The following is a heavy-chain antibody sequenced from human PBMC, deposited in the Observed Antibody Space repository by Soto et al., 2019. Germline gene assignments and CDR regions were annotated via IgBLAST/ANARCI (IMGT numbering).Heavy chain of an antibody. V-gene: IGHV6-1*01. Sequence: SQTLSLTCAISGDSVSSNSAAWNWIRQSPSRGLEWLGRTYYRSKWYNDYAVSVKSRITIKPDTSKNQFSLQLNSVTPEDTAVYYCARDREQLWPYYYYYGMDVWGQGTTVTVSS. D-gene: IGHD5-18*01. CDR1: GDSVSSNSAA. J-gene: IGHJ6*02. CDR2: TYYRSKWYN. CDR3: ARDREQLWPYYYYYGMDV.